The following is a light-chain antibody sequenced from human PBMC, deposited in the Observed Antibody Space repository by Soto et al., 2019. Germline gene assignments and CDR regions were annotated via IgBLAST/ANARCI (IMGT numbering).Light chain of an antibody. Sequence: QSVLTQPSSASGTPGQTVTISCSGTSSNIGTNTVNWYRQVPGTAPKLLIFNDNVRPSGVPGRFSGSRSGTSASLAISGLQSEDEADYYCAAWDCSLNVVLLGGGTKLTVL. CDR3: AAWDCSLNVVL. CDR1: SSNIGTNT. CDR2: NDN. J-gene: IGLJ2*01. V-gene: IGLV1-44*01.